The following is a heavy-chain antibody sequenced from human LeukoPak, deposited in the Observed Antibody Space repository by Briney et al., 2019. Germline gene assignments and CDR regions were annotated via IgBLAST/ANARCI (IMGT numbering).Heavy chain of an antibody. CDR3: ARDFQPLLYPEGGFDP. CDR1: GYSLDEYG. J-gene: IGHJ5*02. CDR2: INWNGGST. V-gene: IGHV3-20*04. Sequence: GGSLRLSCAASGYSLDEYGMSWVRQAPGKGLEWVSGINWNGGSTGYADSVKGRVTISRDNAKNSLYLQMNSLRAEDTALYYCARDFQPLLYPEGGFDPWGQGTLVTVSS. D-gene: IGHD2-2*02.